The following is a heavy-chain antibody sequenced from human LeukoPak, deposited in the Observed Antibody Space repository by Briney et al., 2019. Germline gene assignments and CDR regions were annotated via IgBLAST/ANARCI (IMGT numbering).Heavy chain of an antibody. V-gene: IGHV4-39*01. Sequence: SETLSLTCTASGGSISSSSYYWGWIRQPPGKGLEWIGSIYYSGSTYYNPSLKSRVTISVDTSKNQFSLKLSSVTAADTAVYYCARILYNGFDPWGQGTLVTVSS. D-gene: IGHD2-15*01. J-gene: IGHJ5*02. CDR2: IYYSGST. CDR3: ARILYNGFDP. CDR1: GGSISSSSYY.